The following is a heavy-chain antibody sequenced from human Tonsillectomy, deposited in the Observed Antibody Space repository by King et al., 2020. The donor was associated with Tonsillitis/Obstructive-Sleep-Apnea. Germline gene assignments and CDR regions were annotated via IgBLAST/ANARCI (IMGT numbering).Heavy chain of an antibody. CDR1: GFTFSNYE. CDR3: ASGLIRGVIITAVFDC. CDR2: ISSSGSTI. J-gene: IGHJ4*02. Sequence: VQLVESGGGLVQPGGSLRLSCAASGFTFSNYEMNWVRQAPGKGLEWVSYISSSGSTIYYADSVKGRFTISRDNAKNSLYLQMNSLRAEDTAVYYCASGLIRGVIITAVFDCWGQGTLVTVSS. D-gene: IGHD3-10*01. V-gene: IGHV3-48*03.